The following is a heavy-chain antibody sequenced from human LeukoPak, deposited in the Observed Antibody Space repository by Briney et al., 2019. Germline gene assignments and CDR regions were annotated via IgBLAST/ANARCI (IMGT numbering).Heavy chain of an antibody. V-gene: IGHV3-33*01. CDR3: AREENYYGSGSYPGS. CDR2: IWYDGSNK. D-gene: IGHD3-10*01. Sequence: GGSLRLSCAASGFTFSSYGMPWVRQAPGKGREWVAVIWYDGSNKYYADSVKGRFTISRDNSKNTLYLQMNSLRAEDTAVYYCAREENYYGSGSYPGSWGQGTLVTVSS. J-gene: IGHJ4*02. CDR1: GFTFSSYG.